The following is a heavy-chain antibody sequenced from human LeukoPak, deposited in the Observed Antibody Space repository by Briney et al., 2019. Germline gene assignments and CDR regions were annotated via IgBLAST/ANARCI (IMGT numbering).Heavy chain of an antibody. D-gene: IGHD3-3*01. V-gene: IGHV1-2*02. J-gene: IGHJ6*02. CDR1: GYTFTGYY. CDR2: INPNSGGT. Sequence: ASVEVSCKASGYTFTGYYMHWVRQAPGQGLEWMGWINPNSGGTNYAQKFQGRVTMTRDTSISTAYMELSRLRSDDTAVYYCARMFSAPKHVYYDFWSGSAHYYYYGMDVWGQGTTVTVSS. CDR3: ARMFSAPKHVYYDFWSGSAHYYYYGMDV.